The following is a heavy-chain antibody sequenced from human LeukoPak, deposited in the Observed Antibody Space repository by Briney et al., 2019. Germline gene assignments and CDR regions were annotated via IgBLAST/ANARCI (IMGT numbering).Heavy chain of an antibody. CDR3: ARDYQGANCSGGSCYSGYYYGMDV. J-gene: IGHJ6*02. D-gene: IGHD2-15*01. V-gene: IGHV4-30-4*01. CDR1: GGSISSGDYY. CDR2: IYYSGST. Sequence: SSETLSLTCTVSGGSISSGDYYWSWIRQPPGKGLEWIGYIYYSGSTYYNPSLRSRVTISVDTSKNQFSLKLSSVTAADTAVYYCARDYQGANCSGGSCYSGYYYGMDVWGQGTTVTVSS.